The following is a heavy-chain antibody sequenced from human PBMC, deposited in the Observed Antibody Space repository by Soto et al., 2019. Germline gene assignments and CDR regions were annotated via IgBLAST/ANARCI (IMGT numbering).Heavy chain of an antibody. CDR1: WDSVSSNSAA. CDR3: ARDGSSGWYETDYYYYGMDV. Sequence: SQTLSLTCTISWDSVSSNSAAWNWIRQYPSRGLEWLGRTCYRSKWYNDYAVSVKSRITINPDTSKNQFSLQLNSVTPEDTAVYYCARDGSSGWYETDYYYYGMDVWGQGTTVTVSS. V-gene: IGHV6-1*01. D-gene: IGHD6-19*01. CDR2: TCYRSKWYN. J-gene: IGHJ6*02.